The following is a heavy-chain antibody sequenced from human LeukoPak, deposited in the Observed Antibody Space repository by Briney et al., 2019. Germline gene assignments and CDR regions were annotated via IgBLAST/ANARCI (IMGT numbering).Heavy chain of an antibody. CDR1: GGSFSGYY. CDR3: ARGRTWNYSWFDP. CDR2: INHSGST. J-gene: IGHJ5*02. D-gene: IGHD1-7*01. V-gene: IGHV4-34*01. Sequence: SETLSLTCAVYGGSFSGYYWNWIRQPPGKGLEWIGEINHSGSTNYNPSLKSRVTMSVDTSKNQFSLKLNSVTAADTAVYYCARGRTWNYSWFDPWGQGTLVTVSS.